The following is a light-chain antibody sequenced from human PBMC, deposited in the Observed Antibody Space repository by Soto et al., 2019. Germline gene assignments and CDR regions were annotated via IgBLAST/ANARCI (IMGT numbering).Light chain of an antibody. V-gene: IGKV4-1*01. Sequence: DIVLTQSPESLAVSLGERATINCKTSQSILFTSKKNNYLAWYQVKPGRPPKLLFYWASTRQPGVPARFSGSGSVTDFTLTIDNVHAEDVAVYFCQQYYGAPLTFGGGTRVEI. J-gene: IGKJ4*01. CDR2: WAS. CDR1: QSILFTSKKNNY. CDR3: QQYYGAPLT.